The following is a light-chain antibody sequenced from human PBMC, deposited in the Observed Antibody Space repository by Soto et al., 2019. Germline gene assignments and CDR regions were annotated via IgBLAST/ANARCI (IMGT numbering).Light chain of an antibody. V-gene: IGLV1-40*01. CDR1: SSNIGAPYD. CDR2: GNG. J-gene: IGLJ1*01. Sequence: QSVLTQPPSVSGAPGQRVTISCTGSSSNIGAPYDVHWYQQLPGTGPKLLIYGNGIRPSGVPDRFSGSKSGSSASLAISGVQAEDEGDYYCQSYDSSLSGSVFGAGTKVTVL. CDR3: QSYDSSLSGSV.